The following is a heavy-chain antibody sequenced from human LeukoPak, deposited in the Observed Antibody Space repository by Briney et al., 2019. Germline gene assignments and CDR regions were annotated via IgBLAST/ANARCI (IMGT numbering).Heavy chain of an antibody. V-gene: IGHV3-48*03. J-gene: IGHJ4*02. D-gene: IGHD3-16*01. CDR3: ARVKGWGIFIDD. Sequence: QPGGSLRLSCAASGFTFSSYEMNWVRQAPGKGLEWVSYISSSGSTIYYADSVKGRFTIYSDNAKNSLYRQMNSLGVGDTARYYCARVKGWGIFIDDWGRGTLVTVPS. CDR1: GFTFSSYE. CDR2: ISSSGSTI.